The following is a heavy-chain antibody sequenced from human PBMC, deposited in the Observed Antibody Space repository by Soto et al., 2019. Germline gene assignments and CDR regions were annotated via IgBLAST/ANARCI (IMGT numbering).Heavy chain of an antibody. CDR1: GFTFSSYS. V-gene: IGHV3-48*02. CDR3: ARDGTGSYCTDY. J-gene: IGHJ4*02. Sequence: PGGSLRLSCAASGFTFSSYSMNWVRQAPGKGLEWVSYISSSGSTTYYADSVRDRFTISRDNAKNSLFLQMNSLRDEDTAVYYCARDGTGSYCTDYWGQGTLVTVSS. D-gene: IGHD1-26*01. CDR2: ISSSGSTT.